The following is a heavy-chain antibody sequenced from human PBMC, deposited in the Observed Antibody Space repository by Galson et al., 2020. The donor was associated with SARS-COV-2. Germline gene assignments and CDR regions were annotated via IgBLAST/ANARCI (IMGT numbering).Heavy chain of an antibody. J-gene: IGHJ5*02. CDR2: ISGSGSST. CDR1: GFTFSNYA. V-gene: IGHV3-23*01. Sequence: TGGSLRLSCAASGFTFSNYAMSWVRQAPGKGLEWVSAISGSGSSTDYADSVKGRFTISRDNSKNTLYLQRSSLRVEDTAVYYCAKEGASVTGDSNWFDPWGQGALVTVSS. D-gene: IGHD3-9*01. CDR3: AKEGASVTGDSNWFDP.